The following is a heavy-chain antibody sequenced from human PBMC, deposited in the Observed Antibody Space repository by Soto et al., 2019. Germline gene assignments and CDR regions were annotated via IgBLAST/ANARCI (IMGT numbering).Heavy chain of an antibody. CDR2: ISYDGSNK. J-gene: IGHJ5*02. CDR1: GFTFSSYG. D-gene: IGHD3-10*01. V-gene: IGHV3-30*18. Sequence: VQLVESGGGVVQPGRSLRLSCAASGFTFSSYGMHWVRQAPGKGLEWVAVISYDGSNKYYADSVKGRFTISRDNSKNTLYLQMNSLRAEDTAVYYCAKDFIWPSLGWFDPWGQGTLVTVSS. CDR3: AKDFIWPSLGWFDP.